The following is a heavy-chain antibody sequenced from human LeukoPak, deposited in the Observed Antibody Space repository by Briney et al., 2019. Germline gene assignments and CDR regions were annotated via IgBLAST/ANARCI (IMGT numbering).Heavy chain of an antibody. J-gene: IGHJ4*02. CDR3: ARRASVGSSYYFDY. Sequence: SETLSLTCTVSGGSISSYYWSWIRQPPGKGLEWIGYIYTSGSTNYNPSLKSRVTISVDTSKDQFSLKLSSVTAADTAVYYCARRASVGSSYYFDYWGQGTLVTVSS. CDR2: IYTSGST. D-gene: IGHD6-6*01. V-gene: IGHV4-4*09. CDR1: GGSISSYY.